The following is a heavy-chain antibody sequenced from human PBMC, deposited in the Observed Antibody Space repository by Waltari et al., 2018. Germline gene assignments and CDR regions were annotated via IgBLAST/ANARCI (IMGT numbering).Heavy chain of an antibody. V-gene: IGHV3-23*01. D-gene: IGHD2-8*01. CDR1: GFSFGSYA. J-gene: IGHJ4*02. Sequence: DVLLLESGGALVQPGGSLRLSCAASGFSFGSYAMSWVRQAPGKGLELVSSLSGSGDNTYYSDSVKGRFTISRDNSNNTLFLQMNLLRVEDAALYYCAKDESNYDPIYSTNHFDSWGQGTLVTVSS. CDR3: AKDESNYDPIYSTNHFDS. CDR2: LSGSGDNT.